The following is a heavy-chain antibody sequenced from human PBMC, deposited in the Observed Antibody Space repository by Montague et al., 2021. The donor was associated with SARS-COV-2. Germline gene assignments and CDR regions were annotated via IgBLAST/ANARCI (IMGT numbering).Heavy chain of an antibody. Sequence: SDTLSLTCSVSGDSMSRSYHNWDWIRQPPGKGLEWIGTISYGGITYYSPSLKSRVTISVDTSKKQFSLKVTSMTAADTAVYYCARETVSAAASEIDNWGQGTLVTVSS. J-gene: IGHJ4*02. CDR1: GDSMSRSYHN. CDR2: ISYGGIT. CDR3: ARETVSAAASEIDN. V-gene: IGHV4-39*01. D-gene: IGHD2-2*01.